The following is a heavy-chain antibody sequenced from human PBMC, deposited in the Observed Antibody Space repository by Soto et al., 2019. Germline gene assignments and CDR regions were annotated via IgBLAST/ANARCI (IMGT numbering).Heavy chain of an antibody. J-gene: IGHJ1*01. Sequence: GGSLRFSCAASGFTFSGYGMHWVRQAPGKGLEWVAVISYDGSKKYYADSVKGRFTISRDNSKNTLYLQMNSLRAEDTAVYYCAKDLLYSSRSLQHWGHGTLVTVSS. D-gene: IGHD6-13*01. CDR2: ISYDGSKK. CDR3: AKDLLYSSRSLQH. CDR1: GFTFSGYG. V-gene: IGHV3-30*18.